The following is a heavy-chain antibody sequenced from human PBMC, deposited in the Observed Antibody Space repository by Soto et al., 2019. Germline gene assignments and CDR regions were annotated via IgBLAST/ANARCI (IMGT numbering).Heavy chain of an antibody. CDR2: IGGRGGDA. J-gene: IGHJ5*02. D-gene: IGHD2-21*02. CDR3: AKARHSGDFAGSYDS. CDR1: GFSFIDYA. Sequence: GGSLRLSCAASGFSFIDYAINWVRQVPGRGLEYVAGIGGRGGDAFYADSMKGRFSISRDNSKNTVYLHMHNLRVDDSAMYYCAKARHSGDFAGSYDSWGQGTLVTVSS. V-gene: IGHV3-23*01.